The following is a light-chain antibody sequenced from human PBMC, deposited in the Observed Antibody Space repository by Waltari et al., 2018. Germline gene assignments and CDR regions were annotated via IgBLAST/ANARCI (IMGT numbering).Light chain of an antibody. CDR2: AAS. J-gene: IGKJ1*01. CDR3: QQYYSSWT. Sequence: DIQMPQSPSSLSASVGDRVTITCRASQDIRNSLAWYQQTPGKAPKLLLYAASRLESGVPPRFGGSGSGTDFTLTITSLQPEDFATYHCQQYYSSWTFGQGTKVEIK. V-gene: IGKV1-NL1*01. CDR1: QDIRNS.